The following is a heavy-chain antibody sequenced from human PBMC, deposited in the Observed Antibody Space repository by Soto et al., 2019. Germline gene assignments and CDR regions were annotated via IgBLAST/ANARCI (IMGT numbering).Heavy chain of an antibody. Sequence: QVQLVQSGAEVKKPGASVKVSCKASGYTFTSYGISWVRQAPGQGLEWMGWISAYNGNTNYAQKLQGRVNMTTDTPTSTAYVELRSVRSDDTAVYYCARVPILGVVILPDYWGQGTLVTVSS. CDR3: ARVPILGVVILPDY. V-gene: IGHV1-18*01. CDR2: ISAYNGNT. D-gene: IGHD3-3*01. J-gene: IGHJ4*02. CDR1: GYTFTSYG.